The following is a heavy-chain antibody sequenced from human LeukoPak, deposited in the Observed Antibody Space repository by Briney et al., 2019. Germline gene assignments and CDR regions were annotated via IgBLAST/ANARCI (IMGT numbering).Heavy chain of an antibody. V-gene: IGHV1-2*03. D-gene: IGHD5-24*01. CDR3: ARSNRDGYNYVDY. CDR1: GYTFTGYY. Sequence: LGASVKVSCKASGYTFTGYYMHWVRQAPGQGLEWMGWINPNSGGTNYAQKFQGRVTMTRDTSISTAYMELSRLRSDDTAVYYCARSNRDGYNYVDYWGQGTLVTVSS. J-gene: IGHJ4*02. CDR2: INPNSGGT.